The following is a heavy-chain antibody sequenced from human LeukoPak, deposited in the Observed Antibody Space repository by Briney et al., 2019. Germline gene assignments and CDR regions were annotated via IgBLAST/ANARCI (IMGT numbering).Heavy chain of an antibody. D-gene: IGHD3-22*01. CDR1: GYSFTSYW. CDR3: ARLISTYYYDSSGYYDY. CDR2: IYPGDSDT. V-gene: IGHV5-51*01. Sequence: GESLKISCKGSGYSFTSYWMGWVSQMPGKGLEWMGIIYPGDSDTRYSPSFQGQVTISADKSISTAYLQWSSLKASDTAMYYCARLISTYYYDSSGYYDYWGQGTLVTVSS. J-gene: IGHJ4*02.